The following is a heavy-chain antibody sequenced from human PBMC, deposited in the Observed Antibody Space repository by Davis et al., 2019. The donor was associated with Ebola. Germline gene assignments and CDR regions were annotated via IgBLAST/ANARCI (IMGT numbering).Heavy chain of an antibody. CDR1: GFTFSDYY. D-gene: IGHD4-23*01. Sequence: GGSLRLSCAASGFTFSDYYMSWVRQAPGKGLEWVSVIYSGGSTYYADSVKGRFTISRDNSKNTLYLQMNSLRAEDTAVYYCARDRWPNYWGQGTLVTVSS. J-gene: IGHJ4*02. V-gene: IGHV3-66*02. CDR3: ARDRWPNY. CDR2: IYSGGST.